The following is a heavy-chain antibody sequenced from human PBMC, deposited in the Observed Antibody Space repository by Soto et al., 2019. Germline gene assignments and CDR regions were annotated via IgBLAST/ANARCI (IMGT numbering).Heavy chain of an antibody. CDR3: ARDRSTIYGVVTPIDY. J-gene: IGHJ4*02. CDR1: GFTFSPYS. D-gene: IGHD3-3*01. CDR2: ISSGGDTI. V-gene: IGHV3-48*02. Sequence: GGSLRLSCAVSGFTFSPYSMNWVRQAPGKGLEWISYISSGGDTIYYADSVRGRFTVSRDNTKNSLYLQMDSLRDEDTAVYYCARDRSTIYGVVTPIDYWGQGTLVTVSS.